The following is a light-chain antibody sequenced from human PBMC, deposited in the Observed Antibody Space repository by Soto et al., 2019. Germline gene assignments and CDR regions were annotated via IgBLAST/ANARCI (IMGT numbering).Light chain of an antibody. CDR1: KSSRSD. J-gene: IGKJ2*01. Sequence: SAAALSVSPAEKATLSFRARKSSRSDLAWYQHKPGQAPRLLMYGACSRATGIPARFSGSGSGTEFTLIISSLQPEDFAVYYCQQYNSLPLTFGQGTKVDIK. CDR2: GAC. V-gene: IGKV3-15*01. CDR3: QQYNSLPLT.